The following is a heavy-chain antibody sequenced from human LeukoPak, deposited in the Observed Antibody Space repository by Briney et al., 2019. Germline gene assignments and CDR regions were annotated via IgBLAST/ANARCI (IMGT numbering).Heavy chain of an antibody. CDR2: IYHSGST. Sequence: PSETLSLTCTVSGYSISSGYYWGWIRQPPGKGLEWIGSIYHSGSTYYNPSLKSRVTISVDTSKNQFSLKLSSVTAADTAVYYCARDPRGSGSWFDPWGQGTLVTVSS. V-gene: IGHV4-38-2*02. D-gene: IGHD6-19*01. J-gene: IGHJ5*02. CDR1: GYSISSGYY. CDR3: ARDPRGSGSWFDP.